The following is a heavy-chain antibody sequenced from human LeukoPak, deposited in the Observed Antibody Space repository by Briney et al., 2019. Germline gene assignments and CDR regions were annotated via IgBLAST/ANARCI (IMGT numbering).Heavy chain of an antibody. Sequence: ASVKVSCKASGYTFIGYYIHWVRQAPGQGLEWMGWINPNSGGANYAQKFQGRVTMTRDTSISTAYMDLSRLRSDDTAVYYCARGRPRTLDYWGQGTLVTVSS. J-gene: IGHJ4*02. V-gene: IGHV1-2*02. CDR2: INPNSGGA. CDR3: ARGRPRTLDY. CDR1: GYTFIGYY.